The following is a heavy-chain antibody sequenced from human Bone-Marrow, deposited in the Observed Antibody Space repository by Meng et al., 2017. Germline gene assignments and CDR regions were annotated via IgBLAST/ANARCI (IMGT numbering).Heavy chain of an antibody. V-gene: IGHV3-23*01. CDR1: GFYFNNAW. J-gene: IGHJ4*02. CDR2: ISGSGGST. D-gene: IGHD4-17*01. CDR3: AKGSYGDYFDY. Sequence: GESLKISCAASGFYFNNAWMSWVRQAPGKGLEWVSAISGSGGSTFYADSVKGRFTISRDNSKNTLYLQMNSLRAEDTAVYYCAKGSYGDYFDYWGQGTLVTVSS.